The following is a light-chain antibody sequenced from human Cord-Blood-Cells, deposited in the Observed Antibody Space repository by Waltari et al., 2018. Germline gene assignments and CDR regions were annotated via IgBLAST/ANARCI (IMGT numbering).Light chain of an antibody. CDR2: ENN. V-gene: IGLV1-51*02. CDR3: GTWDSSLSAWV. CDR1: SSNLGNNY. J-gene: IGLJ3*02. Sequence: QSVLTQPPSVSAAPGQTVTISCPGSSSNLGNNYVSWYQQLPGTAPKLLIYENNKRPSGIPDRFSGSKSGTSATLGITGLQTGDEADYYCGTWDSSLSAWVFGGGTKLTVL.